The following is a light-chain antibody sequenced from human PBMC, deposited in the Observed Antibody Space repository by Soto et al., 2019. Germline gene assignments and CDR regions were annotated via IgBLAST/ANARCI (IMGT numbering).Light chain of an antibody. V-gene: IGLV1-44*01. CDR3: AAWDDILNGWV. CDR1: SSNIGDNT. CDR2: ISS. J-gene: IGLJ3*02. Sequence: QSVLTQPPSASGTPGQRLTISCSGSSSNIGDNTVHWHQQFPGAAPKLLIYISSQRPSGVPDRFSGSKSGSSASLAITGLRSEDEADYYCAAWDDILNGWVFGGGTKVTVL.